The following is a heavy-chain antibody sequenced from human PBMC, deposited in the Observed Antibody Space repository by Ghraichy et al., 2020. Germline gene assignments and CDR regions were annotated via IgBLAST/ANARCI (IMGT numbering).Heavy chain of an antibody. Sequence: GALNISCEGSGFTFSNYNMNWVRQAPGKGLEWVSYISSSSSTIYYADSVRGRFTISRDNAKNSLYLQMNSLRDEDTAVYYCARGYSTASWFTVGYWGQGTLVTASS. CDR2: ISSSSSTI. CDR3: ARGYSTASWFTVGY. V-gene: IGHV3-48*02. CDR1: GFTFSNYN. J-gene: IGHJ4*02. D-gene: IGHD2-2*01.